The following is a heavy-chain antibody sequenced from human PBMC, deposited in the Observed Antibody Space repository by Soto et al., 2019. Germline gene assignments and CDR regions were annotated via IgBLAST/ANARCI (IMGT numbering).Heavy chain of an antibody. CDR1: GFTISSYA. CDR3: AKAGSSSWYFARCWFDP. Sequence: QPGGSLRLSCAASGFTISSYAMSWVRQAPGKVLEWVSAISGSGGSTYYADSVKGRFTISRDNSKNTLYLQMNSLRAEDTAVYYCAKAGSSSWYFARCWFDPWGQGTLVTVSS. CDR2: ISGSGGST. J-gene: IGHJ5*02. D-gene: IGHD6-13*01. V-gene: IGHV3-23*01.